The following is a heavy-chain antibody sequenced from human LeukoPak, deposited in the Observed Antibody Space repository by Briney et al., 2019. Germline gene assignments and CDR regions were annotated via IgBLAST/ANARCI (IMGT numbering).Heavy chain of an antibody. V-gene: IGHV4-59*01. D-gene: IGHD2-2*01. CDR3: AREYCSSTSCYFDY. J-gene: IGHJ4*02. CDR2: IYTSGST. CDR1: GGSISSYY. Sequence: SETLSLTCTVSGGSISSYYWSWIRQPPGKGLEWIGYIYTSGSTNYNPSLKSRVTISVDTSKNQFSLNLTSVTAADTAVYYCAREYCSSTSCYFDYWGQGTLVTVSS.